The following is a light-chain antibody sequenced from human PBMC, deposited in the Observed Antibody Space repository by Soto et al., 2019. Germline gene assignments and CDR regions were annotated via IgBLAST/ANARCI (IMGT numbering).Light chain of an antibody. CDR3: QSYDSSLSAPDV. J-gene: IGLJ1*01. CDR1: SSNIGAGSD. V-gene: IGLV1-40*01. CDR2: GNS. Sequence: QSVLTQPPSVSGAPGQRVTISCTGSSSNIGAGSDVHWYQQLPGTAPKLLIYGNSNRPSGVPDRFSGSKSGTSASLAITGLQAEDEADYYCQSYDSSLSAPDVFGTGTKLTVL.